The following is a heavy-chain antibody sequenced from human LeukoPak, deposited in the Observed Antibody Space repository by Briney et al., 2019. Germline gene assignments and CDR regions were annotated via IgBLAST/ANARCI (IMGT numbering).Heavy chain of an antibody. CDR2: IYSGGST. Sequence: GGSLSLSCAASGFTVSSNYMSWVRQAPGKGLEWVSVIYSGGSTYYADSVKGRFTISRDNSKNTLYLQMNSLRAEDTAVYYCAKADFGVAFGAYYYMDVWGKGTTVTVSS. CDR1: GFTVSSNY. D-gene: IGHD3-3*01. CDR3: AKADFGVAFGAYYYMDV. V-gene: IGHV3-53*01. J-gene: IGHJ6*03.